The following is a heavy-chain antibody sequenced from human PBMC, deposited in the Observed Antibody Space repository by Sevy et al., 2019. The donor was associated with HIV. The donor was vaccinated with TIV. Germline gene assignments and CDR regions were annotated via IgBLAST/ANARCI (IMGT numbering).Heavy chain of an antibody. CDR2: IYYSGST. J-gene: IGHJ4*02. D-gene: IGHD6-13*01. Sequence: SETLSLTCTVSGASISVYYWSWIRQPPGKGLEWIGYIYYSGSTNYNPSLKSRVTISVDTSKNQLSLKLNSVTAADTAVYYCAKNNRISAPGSHFDYWGQGTLVTVSS. CDR3: AKNNRISAPGSHFDY. CDR1: GASISVYY. V-gene: IGHV4-59*01.